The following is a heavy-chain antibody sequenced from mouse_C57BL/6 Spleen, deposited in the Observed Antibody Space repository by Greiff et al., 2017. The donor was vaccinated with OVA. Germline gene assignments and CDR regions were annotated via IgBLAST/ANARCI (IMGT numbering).Heavy chain of an antibody. J-gene: IGHJ1*03. CDR2: ISDGGSYT. D-gene: IGHD1-1*01. Sequence: DVMLVESGGGLVKPGGSLKLSCAASGFTFSSYAMSWVRQTPEKRLEWVATISDGGSYTYYPDNVKGRFTISRDNAKNNLYLQMSHLKSEDTAMYYCARSPPTTVVAHWYVDVWGTGTTVTVSS. CDR3: ARSPPTTVVAHWYVDV. V-gene: IGHV5-4*03. CDR1: GFTFSSYA.